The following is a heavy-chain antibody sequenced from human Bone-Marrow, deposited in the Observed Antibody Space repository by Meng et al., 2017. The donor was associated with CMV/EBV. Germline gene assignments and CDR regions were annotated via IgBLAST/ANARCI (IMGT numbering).Heavy chain of an antibody. V-gene: IGHV3-74*01. Sequence: GESPKISCAASGFTFSSYWMHWVRQAPGKGLVWVSRINTDGSGTSYADSVKGRFTISRDNAKNSLYLQMNSLRAEDTAVYYCARVTIWQLLRYYYYGMDVWGQGTTVTVSS. CDR2: INTDGSGT. CDR3: ARVTIWQLLRYYYYGMDV. J-gene: IGHJ6*02. CDR1: GFTFSSYW. D-gene: IGHD2-15*01.